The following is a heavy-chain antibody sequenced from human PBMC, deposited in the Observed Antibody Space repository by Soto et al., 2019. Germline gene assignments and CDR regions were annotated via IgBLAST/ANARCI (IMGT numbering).Heavy chain of an antibody. J-gene: IGHJ5*02. V-gene: IGHV3-72*01. CDR1: GFTFSDQY. CDR3: ARDLGS. Sequence: PGGSRRLTCEASGFTFSDQYIDWVRHAPGKGLEWVGRSRNKANSYTTEYAASVRGRFTISRDDSKNSLYLQMNSLKTEDTAVYYCARDLGSWGQGTLVTVSS. CDR2: SRNKANSYTT.